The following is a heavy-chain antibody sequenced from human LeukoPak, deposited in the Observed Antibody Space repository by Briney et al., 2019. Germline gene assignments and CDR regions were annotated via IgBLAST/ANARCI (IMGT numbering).Heavy chain of an antibody. CDR3: VKGRITMVRPVFDY. D-gene: IGHD3-10*01. CDR2: MSTNGGST. V-gene: IGHV3-64D*09. Sequence: GGCLRLSCSASGFTFSSYAMHWVRQAPGKGLEYVSAMSTNGGSTYHADSVKGTFTISRDNSKNTLYLQMSSLRAEDTAVYYCVKGRITMVRPVFDYWGQGTLVTLSS. J-gene: IGHJ4*02. CDR1: GFTFSSYA.